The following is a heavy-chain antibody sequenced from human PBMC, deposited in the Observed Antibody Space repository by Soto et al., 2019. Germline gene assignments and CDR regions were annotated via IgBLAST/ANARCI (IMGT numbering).Heavy chain of an antibody. J-gene: IGHJ6*02. CDR2: TYYRSKWYN. CDR1: GDSVSSNSAA. V-gene: IGHV6-1*01. Sequence: QSQTLSLTCAISGDSVSSNSAAWNWIRQSPSRGLEWLGRTYYRSKWYNDYAVSVKSRITINPDTSKNQFSLQLNSVTPEDTAVYYCARYPYCSSTSCYSSPPYYYGMDVWGQGTTVTVSS. D-gene: IGHD2-2*01. CDR3: ARYPYCSSTSCYSSPPYYYGMDV.